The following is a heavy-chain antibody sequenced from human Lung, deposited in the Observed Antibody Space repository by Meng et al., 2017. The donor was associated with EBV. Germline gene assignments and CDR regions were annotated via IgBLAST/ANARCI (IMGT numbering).Heavy chain of an antibody. CDR1: GASISSAYNY. V-gene: IGHV4-31*03. D-gene: IGHD4-23*01. J-gene: IGHJ4*02. CDR3: ARGADEYGGNAFDF. Sequence: QGQLQESGPGLLKPSQTLSLICTASGASISSAYNYWTWIRQRPGRGLEWIGYIYYSGITYYNPSLQSRLTISADTSKNQFSLMLTSLTAADTAVYYCARGADEYGGNAFDFWGQGALVTVSS. CDR2: IYYSGIT.